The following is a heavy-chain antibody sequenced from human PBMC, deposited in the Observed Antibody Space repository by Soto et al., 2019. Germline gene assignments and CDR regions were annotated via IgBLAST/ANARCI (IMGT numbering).Heavy chain of an antibody. CDR3: ARDEGRCIMNGCWHGAY. D-gene: IGHD3-16*01. J-gene: IGHJ4*02. Sequence: QVQLQESGPGLVKPSGTLSLTCAVSGGSISTSNWWSWVRRPPGKGLEWIGEIYPSGSTNYNPSLDSRVSISLVKSQNPFSLTLSSVTAAGKAVYFCARDEGRCIMNGCWHGAYWGQGLLVTVSS. CDR2: IYPSGST. CDR1: GGSISTSNW. V-gene: IGHV4-4*02.